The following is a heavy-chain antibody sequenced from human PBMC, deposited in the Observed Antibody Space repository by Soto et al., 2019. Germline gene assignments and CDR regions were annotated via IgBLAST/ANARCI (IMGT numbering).Heavy chain of an antibody. Sequence: QVQLVQSGAEVKKPGASVKISCQASGFTFSDTLINWVRQGPGQRLEWMGWINPANGNTRYSESFQGRVSISSLPSASTVYVALSDLTSEDTAVYYFARDILNVGPRANDAFEVWGQGTLITVSS. D-gene: IGHD1-1*01. CDR2: INPANGNT. CDR1: GFTFSDTL. CDR3: ARDILNVGPRANDAFEV. J-gene: IGHJ3*01. V-gene: IGHV1-3*01.